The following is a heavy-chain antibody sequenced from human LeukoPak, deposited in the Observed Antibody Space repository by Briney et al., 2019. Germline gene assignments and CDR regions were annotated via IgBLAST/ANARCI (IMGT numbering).Heavy chain of an antibody. CDR2: IYSSGST. D-gene: IGHD2-15*01. Sequence: SETLSLTCTVSGGSISSYYWSWIRQSPGKGLEWIGHIYSSGSTNYNPSLKSRVTISVDTSKNQFSLKLSSVTAADTAVYYCARLSCSGGSCYPRARYYGMDVWGQGTTVTVSS. J-gene: IGHJ6*02. CDR3: ARLSCSGGSCYPRARYYGMDV. V-gene: IGHV4-59*01. CDR1: GGSISSYY.